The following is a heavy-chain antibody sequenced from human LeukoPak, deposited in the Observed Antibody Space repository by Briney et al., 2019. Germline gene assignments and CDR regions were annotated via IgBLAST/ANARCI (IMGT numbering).Heavy chain of an antibody. CDR2: IYPGDSDI. Sequence: GESLKISCKGSGYSFTNYWIGWVRPMPGKGLEWIGIIYPGDSDIRYSPSFQGQVTISADRSTSTAYLQWSSLKASDTAMYFCARSGGLLPDYWGQGTLVTVSS. D-gene: IGHD2/OR15-2a*01. V-gene: IGHV5-51*01. J-gene: IGHJ4*02. CDR3: ARSGGLLPDY. CDR1: GYSFTNYW.